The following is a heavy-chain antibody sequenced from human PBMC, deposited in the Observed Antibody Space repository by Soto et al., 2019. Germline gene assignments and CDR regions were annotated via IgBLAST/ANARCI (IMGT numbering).Heavy chain of an antibody. CDR3: ARQDIVVVPAASSPNYYYYGMGV. CDR1: GGSISSSSYY. V-gene: IGHV4-39*01. D-gene: IGHD2-2*01. Sequence: PSETLSLTCTVSGGSISSSSYYWGWIRQPPGKGLEWIGSIYYSGSTYYNPSLKSRVTISVDTSKNQFSLKLSSVTAADTAVYYCARQDIVVVPAASSPNYYYYGMGVWGQGTTVTVSS. J-gene: IGHJ6*02. CDR2: IYYSGST.